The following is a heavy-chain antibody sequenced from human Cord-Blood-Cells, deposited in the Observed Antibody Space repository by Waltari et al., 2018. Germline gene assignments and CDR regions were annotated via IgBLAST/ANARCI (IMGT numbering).Heavy chain of an antibody. Sequence: VQLVESGGGVVQPGRSLRLSCAASGFTFSSYAMHWVRQAPGKGLEWGAVISYDGSNKYYADSVKGRFTISRDNSKNTLYLQMNSLRAEDTAVYYCARDSRSGGMDVWGQGTTVTVSS. CDR2: ISYDGSNK. CDR1: GFTFSSYA. CDR3: ARDSRSGGMDV. V-gene: IGHV3-30-3*01. J-gene: IGHJ6*02.